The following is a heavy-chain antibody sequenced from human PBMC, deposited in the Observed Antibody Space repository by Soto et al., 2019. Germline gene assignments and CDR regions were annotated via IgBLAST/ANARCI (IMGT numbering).Heavy chain of an antibody. CDR1: GFTFSSYA. CDR3: ARDLGYCSGGSCYRRSSYYYYYGMDV. CDR2: ISYDGSNK. J-gene: IGHJ6*02. D-gene: IGHD2-15*01. V-gene: IGHV3-30-3*01. Sequence: PGGSLRLSCAASGFTFSSYAMHWVRQAPGKGLEWVAVISYDGSNKYYADSVKGRFTISRDNSKNTLYLQMNSLRAEDTAVYYCARDLGYCSGGSCYRRSSYYYYYGMDVWGQGTTVTVSS.